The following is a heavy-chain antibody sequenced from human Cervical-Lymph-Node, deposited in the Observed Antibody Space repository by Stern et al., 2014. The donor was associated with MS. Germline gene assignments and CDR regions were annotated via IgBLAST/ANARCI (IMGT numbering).Heavy chain of an antibody. CDR3: ARGIVSNRAAATQHNLFDP. D-gene: IGHD2-15*01. Sequence: QVQLGQSGAEVKKPGSSVNVSCKASGGTFTSSYAITWMRQAPGQGLEWMGRIIPILGLPNYAQKFQGRVTITADTSTSTAYMNLSSLRSEDTAVYYCARGIVSNRAAATQHNLFDPWGQGTLVTVSS. J-gene: IGHJ5*02. CDR2: IIPILGLP. CDR1: GGTFTSSYA. V-gene: IGHV1-69*09.